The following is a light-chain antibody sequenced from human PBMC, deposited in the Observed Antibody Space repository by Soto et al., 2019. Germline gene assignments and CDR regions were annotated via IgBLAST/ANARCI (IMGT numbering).Light chain of an antibody. CDR3: QQYSNWPRT. CDR2: GAS. J-gene: IGKJ1*01. V-gene: IGKV3-15*01. CDR1: QSVSSN. Sequence: ELVMTQSPATLSVSPGERATLSCRASQSVSSNLAWYQQRPGQAPRLLIYGASSRATGIPARFSGSGSGTEFTLTISSLQSEDFAVYYCQQYSNWPRTFGQGTKVE.